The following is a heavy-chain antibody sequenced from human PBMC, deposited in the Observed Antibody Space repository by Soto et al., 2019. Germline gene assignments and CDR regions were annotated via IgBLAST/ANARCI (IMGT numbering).Heavy chain of an antibody. CDR3: ARARVRVAAAPKWFDP. J-gene: IGHJ5*02. CDR1: GGSFSGYC. V-gene: IGHV4-34*01. Sequence: PSETLSLTCAVHGGSFSGYCWTWIRQPPGTGLEWIGEINHSGSTNYNPSLKSRVTISVDTSKNQFSLKLTSVTAADTAVYYCARARVRVAAAPKWFDPWGQGTLVTVSS. CDR2: INHSGST. D-gene: IGHD6-13*01.